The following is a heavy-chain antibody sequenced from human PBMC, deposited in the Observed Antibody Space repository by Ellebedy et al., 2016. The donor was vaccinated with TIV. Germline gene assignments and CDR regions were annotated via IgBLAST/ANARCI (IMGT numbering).Heavy chain of an antibody. V-gene: IGHV3-30-3*01. CDR2: ISIDGSIT. J-gene: IGHJ4*02. CDR3: ARDLIVGSPDYLDQ. Sequence: GESLKISXAASGFGFSTFDMHWVRQAPGKGLEWLVAISIDGSITVYADSVKGRFTISRDNSKSTLYLQMNSLRDDDTAIYYCARDLIVGSPDYLDQWGQGTLVTVSS. D-gene: IGHD3-16*02. CDR1: GFGFSTFD.